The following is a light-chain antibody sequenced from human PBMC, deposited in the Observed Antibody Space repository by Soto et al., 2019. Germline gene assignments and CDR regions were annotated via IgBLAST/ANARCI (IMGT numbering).Light chain of an antibody. Sequence: EKVMTQSPVTLSVSPGERVTLSCRASQSVGSKLAWYHQKPGQAPRLLIYGASNRATGIPVRFSGSGSGTEFTLTISSLQSEDSGVYYCQQYDVWPALTFGGGTKVDIK. CDR1: QSVGSK. CDR3: QQYDVWPALT. V-gene: IGKV3-15*01. J-gene: IGKJ4*01. CDR2: GAS.